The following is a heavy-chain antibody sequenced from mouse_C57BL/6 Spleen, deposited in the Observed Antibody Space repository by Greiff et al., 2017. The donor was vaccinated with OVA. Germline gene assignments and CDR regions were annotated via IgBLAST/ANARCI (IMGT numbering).Heavy chain of an antibody. D-gene: IGHD2-14*01. V-gene: IGHV1-72*01. CDR3: ARRGIGGYYFDY. Sequence: QVQLQQSGAELVKPGASVKLSCKASGYTFTSYWMHWVKQRPGRGLEWIGRIDPNSGGPQYTEKFKSKATLTVDKPSSTAYTQISSLTSEDSAVYYCARRGIGGYYFDYWGQGTTLTVSS. J-gene: IGHJ2*01. CDR1: GYTFTSYW. CDR2: IDPNSGGP.